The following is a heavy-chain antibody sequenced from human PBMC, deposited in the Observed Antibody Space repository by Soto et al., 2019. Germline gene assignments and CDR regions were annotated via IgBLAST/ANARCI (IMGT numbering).Heavy chain of an antibody. CDR1: GDSISNSNYY. CDR2: IYYSGST. Sequence: PSETLSLTCTISGDSISNSNYYWGWIRQPPGKGLEWIGSIYYSGSTYYNPSLKSRVTISVDTSRNQFSLKLRSVTAGDTAVYHCARTGYGSGRTWFYPWGQGTLVTVSS. J-gene: IGHJ5*02. D-gene: IGHD3-10*01. V-gene: IGHV4-39*01. CDR3: ARTGYGSGRTWFYP.